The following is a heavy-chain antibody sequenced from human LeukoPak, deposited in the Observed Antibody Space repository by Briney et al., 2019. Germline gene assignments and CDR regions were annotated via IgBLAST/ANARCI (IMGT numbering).Heavy chain of an antibody. V-gene: IGHV1-2*02. D-gene: IGHD2-2*01. Sequence: ASVKVSCKASGYTFTGYYMHWVRQAPGQGLGWMGWINPNSGGTNYAQKFQGRVTMTRDTSISTAYMELSRLRSDDTAVYYCARVPRDRIVVVPAALDYWGQGTLVTVSS. CDR3: ARVPRDRIVVVPAALDY. CDR1: GYTFTGYY. CDR2: INPNSGGT. J-gene: IGHJ4*02.